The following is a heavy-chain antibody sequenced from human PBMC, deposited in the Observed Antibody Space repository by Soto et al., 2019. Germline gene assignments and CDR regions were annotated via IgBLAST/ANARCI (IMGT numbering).Heavy chain of an antibody. V-gene: IGHV1-18*04. Sequence: GASVKVSFKASGYTFTSYGISWVRQAPGQGLERMGWIGAYNGNTNYAQKVQGRVTLTTDTSTSTASMELRSLRSDDTAVYYCARDRWGSGNLDYWGQGTLVTVSS. D-gene: IGHD7-27*01. CDR2: IGAYNGNT. CDR3: ARDRWGSGNLDY. CDR1: GYTFTSYG. J-gene: IGHJ4*02.